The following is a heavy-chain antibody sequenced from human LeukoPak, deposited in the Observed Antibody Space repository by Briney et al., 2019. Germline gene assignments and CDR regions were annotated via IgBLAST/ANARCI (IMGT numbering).Heavy chain of an antibody. V-gene: IGHV3-48*01. CDR1: GFAFNTYS. J-gene: IGHJ4*02. CDR2: ISSSSSTI. Sequence: GGSLRLSCAASGFAFNTYSMNWVRQAPGKGLEWILYISSSSSTIYYADSVKGRFTISRDNSKNTLYLQMNSLRAEDTAVYYCARVGYYYDSSGYYYWGQGTLVTVSS. CDR3: ARVGYYYDSSGYYY. D-gene: IGHD3-22*01.